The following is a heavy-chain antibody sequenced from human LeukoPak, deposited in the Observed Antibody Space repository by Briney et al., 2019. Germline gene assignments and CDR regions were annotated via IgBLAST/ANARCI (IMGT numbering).Heavy chain of an antibody. D-gene: IGHD5-18*01. CDR2: INPNSGGT. J-gene: IGHJ5*02. CDR3: ARTGYSYGYWWFDP. CDR1: GYTFTSYG. V-gene: IGHV1-2*02. Sequence: ASVKVSCKASGYTFTSYGISWVRQAPGQGLEWMGWINPNSGGTNYAQKFQGRVTMTRDTSISTAYMELSRLRSDDTAVYYCARTGYSYGYWWFDPWGQGTLVTVSS.